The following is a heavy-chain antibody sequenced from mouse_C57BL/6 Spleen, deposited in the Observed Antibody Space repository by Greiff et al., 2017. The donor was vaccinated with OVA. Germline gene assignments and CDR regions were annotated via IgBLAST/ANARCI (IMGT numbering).Heavy chain of an antibody. CDR3: ARGFITTVVENYAMDY. D-gene: IGHD1-1*01. Sequence: VQLKESGPELVKPGASVKISCKASGYSFTDYNMNWVKQSNGKSLEWIGVINPNYGTTSYNQKFKGKATLTVDQSSSTAYMQLNSLTSEDSAVYYCARGFITTVVENYAMDYWGQGTSVTVSS. CDR1: GYSFTDYN. J-gene: IGHJ4*01. V-gene: IGHV1-39*01. CDR2: INPNYGTT.